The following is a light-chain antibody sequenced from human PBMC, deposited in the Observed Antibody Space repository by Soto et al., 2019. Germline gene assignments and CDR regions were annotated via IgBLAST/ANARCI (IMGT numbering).Light chain of an antibody. CDR1: QDISTL. J-gene: IGKJ4*01. CDR2: GAS. V-gene: IGKV1D-12*01. Sequence: DIQMTQSQSSVSASIGDTFTVTCRASQDISTLLAWYQQKPGKAPKLLIYGASTLESGVPSRFSGRGSGTDFTLTISSLQPEDFATYFCQQADSFPLTFCGGTKVDIK. CDR3: QQADSFPLT.